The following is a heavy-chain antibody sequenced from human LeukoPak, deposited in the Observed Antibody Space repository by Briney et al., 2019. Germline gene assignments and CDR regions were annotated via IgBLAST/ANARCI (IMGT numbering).Heavy chain of an antibody. J-gene: IGHJ4*02. CDR2: IYYSGST. V-gene: IGHV4-39*07. Sequence: SETLSLTCTVSGGSISSSSYYWGWIRQPPGKGLEWIGSIYYSGSTYYNPSLKSRVTISVDTFQNRFSLQVSSVTAADTAMYYCARAWLGSYYFDYWGQGIPVTVSS. D-gene: IGHD6-19*01. CDR3: ARAWLGSYYFDY. CDR1: GGSISSSSYY.